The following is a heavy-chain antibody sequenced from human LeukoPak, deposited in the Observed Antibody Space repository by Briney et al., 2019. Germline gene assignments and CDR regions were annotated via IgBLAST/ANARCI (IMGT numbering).Heavy chain of an antibody. CDR1: GFTFSSYA. J-gene: IGHJ5*02. CDR3: ARYCSGGRCYSGLDP. Sequence: GGSLRLSCAASGFTFSSYAMYWVRQAPGKGLEWVAVISYDGSNKFYADAVKGRFTPSRDNSKNTLYLQMNSLRVENTAVYYCARYCSGGRCYSGLDPWGQGALVTVSS. V-gene: IGHV3-30-3*01. CDR2: ISYDGSNK. D-gene: IGHD2-15*01.